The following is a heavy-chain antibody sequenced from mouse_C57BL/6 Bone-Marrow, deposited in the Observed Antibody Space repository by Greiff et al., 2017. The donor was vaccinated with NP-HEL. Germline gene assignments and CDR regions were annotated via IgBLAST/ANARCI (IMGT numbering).Heavy chain of an antibody. CDR1: GYTFTDYY. V-gene: IGHV1-76*01. CDR2: IYPGSGNT. CDR3: ARRNGYYYFDY. Sequence: VQLQESGAELVRPGASVKLSCKASGYTFTDYYINWVKQRPGQGLEWIARIYPGSGNTYYNEKFKGKATLTAEKSSSTAYMQLSSLTSEDSAVYFCARRNGYYYFDYWGQGTTLTVSS. J-gene: IGHJ2*01. D-gene: IGHD2-2*01.